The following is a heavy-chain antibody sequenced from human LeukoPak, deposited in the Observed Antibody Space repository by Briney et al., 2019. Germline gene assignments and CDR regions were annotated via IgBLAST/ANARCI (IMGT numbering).Heavy chain of an antibody. CDR3: ASYYYDSRGYEQIDY. J-gene: IGHJ4*02. D-gene: IGHD3-22*01. Sequence: SVKVSCKASGGTFSSYAISWVRQAPGQGLEWMGGIIPIFGTANYAQKFQGRVTITTDESTSTAYMELSSLRSEDTAVYYCASYYYDSRGYEQIDYWGQGSLVTVSS. CDR1: GGTFSSYA. V-gene: IGHV1-69*05. CDR2: IIPIFGTA.